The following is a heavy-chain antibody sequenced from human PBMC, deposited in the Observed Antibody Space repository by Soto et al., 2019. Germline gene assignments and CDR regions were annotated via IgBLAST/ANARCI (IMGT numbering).Heavy chain of an antibody. CDR1: GGTFSSYA. V-gene: IGHV1-69*13. CDR2: IIPIFGTA. Sequence: GASVKVSCTASGGTFSSYAISWVRQAPGQGLEWMGGIIPIFGTANYAQKFQGRVTITADESTSTAYMELSSLRSEDTAVYYCATVEFTQLELREPTLYYYYYGMDVWGQGATVTVSS. D-gene: IGHD1-7*01. CDR3: ATVEFTQLELREPTLYYYYYGMDV. J-gene: IGHJ6*02.